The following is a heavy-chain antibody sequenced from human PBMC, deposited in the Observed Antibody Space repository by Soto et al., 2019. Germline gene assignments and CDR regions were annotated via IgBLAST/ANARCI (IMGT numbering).Heavy chain of an antibody. CDR3: AIHPGRVVVAAIGPST. J-gene: IGHJ5*02. D-gene: IGHD2-15*01. Sequence: VGSLRLSCAVSGFTFSSYSMNWVRQAPGKGLECVSSISSSSSYIYYADSVKGRFTISRDNAKNSLYLQMNSLRAEDAAVYYCAIHPGRVVVAAIGPSTWGQGTLVTVSS. V-gene: IGHV3-21*01. CDR1: GFTFSSYS. CDR2: ISSSSSYI.